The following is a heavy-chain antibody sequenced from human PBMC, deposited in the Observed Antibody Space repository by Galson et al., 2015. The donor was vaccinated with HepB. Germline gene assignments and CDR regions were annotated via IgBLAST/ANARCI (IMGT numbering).Heavy chain of an antibody. CDR2: ISPDGNTA. Sequence: LRLSCAASGFSFSTNNMHWVRQAPVKGLEWLAIISPDGNTAFYADSVKGRFTISRGNSKSTLFLQVDSLRPEDTAVYYCARDFKWNYDHWGQGTLVTVSS. D-gene: IGHD1-1*01. CDR3: ARDFKWNYDH. V-gene: IGHV3-30-3*01. J-gene: IGHJ4*02. CDR1: GFSFSTNN.